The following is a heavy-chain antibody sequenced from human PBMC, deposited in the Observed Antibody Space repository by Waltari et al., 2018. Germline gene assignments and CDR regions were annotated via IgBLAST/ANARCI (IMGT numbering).Heavy chain of an antibody. J-gene: IGHJ4*02. D-gene: IGHD2-8*02. V-gene: IGHV1-2*02. CDR1: GYTFTDYF. CDR2: IDPRRRDT. CDR3: ARGPNTGAFDY. Sequence: QVQLVQSGAAVKKPGASVKVSCKASGYTFTDYFIHWMRQVPGQGLEWMGWIDPRRRDTSYAQNLQGRVTMTRDTSIGTIYMELSSLRSDDTAVYYCARGPNTGAFDYWGQGTLVTVSS.